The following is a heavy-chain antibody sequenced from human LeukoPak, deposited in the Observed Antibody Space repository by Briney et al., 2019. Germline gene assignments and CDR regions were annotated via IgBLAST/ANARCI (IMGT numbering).Heavy chain of an antibody. Sequence: SETLSLTCAVYGGSFSGYYWSWIRQPPGKGLEWIGEINHSGSTNYNPSLKSRVTISVDTSKNQFSLKLSSVTAADTAVYYCARVTSYGDNDAFDIWGQGTMVTVSS. CDR2: INHSGST. CDR1: GGSFSGYY. D-gene: IGHD4-17*01. V-gene: IGHV4-34*01. J-gene: IGHJ3*02. CDR3: ARVTSYGDNDAFDI.